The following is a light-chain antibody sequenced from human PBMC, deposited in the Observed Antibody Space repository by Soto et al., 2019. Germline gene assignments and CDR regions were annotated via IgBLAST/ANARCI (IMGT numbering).Light chain of an antibody. CDR3: CSYAGSSTWV. CDR2: EGS. CDR1: SSDVGSYNL. J-gene: IGLJ3*02. Sequence: QSALTQPASVSGSPGQSITISCTGTSSDVGSYNLVSWYQQHPGKAPKLMIYEGSKRPSGVSNRFSGSKSGNTASLAISGLQGEDEADYSCCSYAGSSTWVFGGGTKLTVL. V-gene: IGLV2-23*01.